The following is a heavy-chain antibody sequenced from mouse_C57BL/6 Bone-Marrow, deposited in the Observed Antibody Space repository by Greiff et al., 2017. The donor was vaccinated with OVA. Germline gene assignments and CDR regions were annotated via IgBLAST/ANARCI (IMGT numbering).Heavy chain of an antibody. Sequence: VQLQQPGTELVKPGASVKLSCKASGYTFTSYWMHWVKQRPGQVLEWIGNINPSNGGTNYNEKFKSKATLTVDKSSSTAYMQLSSLTSEDSAVYYCAKGAYYGSSYEAYWGQGTLVTVSA. CDR3: AKGAYYGSSYEAY. CDR1: GYTFTSYW. CDR2: INPSNGGT. D-gene: IGHD1-1*01. J-gene: IGHJ3*01. V-gene: IGHV1-53*01.